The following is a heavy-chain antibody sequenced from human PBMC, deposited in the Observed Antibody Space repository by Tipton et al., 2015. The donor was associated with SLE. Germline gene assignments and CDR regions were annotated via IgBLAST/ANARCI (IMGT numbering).Heavy chain of an antibody. CDR3: ARDEAVADWGAFDI. Sequence: SLRLSCAASGFTFSSYAMPWVRQAPGKGLEWVAVISYDGSNKYYADSVKGRFTISRDNSKNTLYLQMNSLRAEDTAVYYCARDEAVADWGAFDIWGQGTMVTVSS. CDR2: ISYDGSNK. V-gene: IGHV3-30*04. D-gene: IGHD6-19*01. J-gene: IGHJ3*02. CDR1: GFTFSSYA.